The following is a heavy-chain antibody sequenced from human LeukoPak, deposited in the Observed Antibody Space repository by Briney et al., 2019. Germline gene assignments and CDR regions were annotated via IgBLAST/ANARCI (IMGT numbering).Heavy chain of an antibody. Sequence: PGGSLRLSCTASGFTFSSYWTSWVRQAPGKGLEWVGYIKQDGSEKYYVDSVKGRFTISRDNAKNSLYLQMNSLRAEDTAVYYCARDQVVVVAAPFYYYYGMDGGGQGTTVTVS. V-gene: IGHV3-7*01. J-gene: IGHJ6*02. CDR3: ARDQVVVVAAPFYYYYGMDG. CDR1: GFTFSSYW. CDR2: IKQDGSEK. D-gene: IGHD2-15*01.